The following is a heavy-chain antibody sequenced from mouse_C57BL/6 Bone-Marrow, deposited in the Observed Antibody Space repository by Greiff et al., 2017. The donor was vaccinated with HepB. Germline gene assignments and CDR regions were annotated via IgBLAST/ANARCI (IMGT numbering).Heavy chain of an antibody. Sequence: EVQGVESGAELVRPGASVKLSCTASGFNIKDDYMHWVKQRPEQGLEWIGWIDPENGDTEYASKFQGKATITADTSSNTAYLQLSSLTSEDTAVYFCTTNVGVFFDYWGQGTTLTVSS. CDR1: GFNIKDDY. CDR2: IDPENGDT. V-gene: IGHV14-4*01. CDR3: TTNVGVFFDY. J-gene: IGHJ2*01.